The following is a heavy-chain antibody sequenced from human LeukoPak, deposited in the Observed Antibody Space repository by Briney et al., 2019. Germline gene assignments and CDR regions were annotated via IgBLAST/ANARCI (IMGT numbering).Heavy chain of an antibody. Sequence: GESLKISCKCSGYSFTSYWIGGVRQMPGKGLEWIGIIYPGDSDTRYSPSFQGQVTISADKSISTAYLQWSSLKASDTAMYYCARHLRYFDTPSDYWGQGTLVTVSS. J-gene: IGHJ4*02. CDR3: ARHLRYFDTPSDY. CDR2: IYPGDSDT. CDR1: GYSFTSYW. D-gene: IGHD3-9*01. V-gene: IGHV5-51*01.